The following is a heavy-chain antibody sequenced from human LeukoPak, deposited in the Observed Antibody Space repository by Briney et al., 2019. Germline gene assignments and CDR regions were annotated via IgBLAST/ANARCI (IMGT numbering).Heavy chain of an antibody. Sequence: PGGSLRLSCAASGFSTSFYSMNWVRQAPGKGLEWVSSITGTGPYIYYADSVKGRFTISRDNAKNSVFLQMNSLRADDTAVYFCARTFWNGPILIDNWGQGALVTVSS. CDR2: ITGTGPYI. CDR1: GFSTSFYS. J-gene: IGHJ4*02. V-gene: IGHV3-21*01. D-gene: IGHD1-1*01. CDR3: ARTFWNGPILIDN.